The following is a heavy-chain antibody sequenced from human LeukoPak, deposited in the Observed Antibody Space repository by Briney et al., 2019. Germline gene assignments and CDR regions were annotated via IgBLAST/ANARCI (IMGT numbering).Heavy chain of an antibody. CDR2: ISAGGDNT. V-gene: IGHV3-23*01. CDR1: GFTFSNYA. J-gene: IGHJ4*02. Sequence: PGGSLRLSCVASGFTFSNYAMGWVRQAPGKGLEWVSVISAGGDNTYYADSVKGRFTLSRVNSKNTVYMEMNSLRSDDTAVYYCARDEGISAPQVLTGWGQGTLVTVSS. CDR3: ARDEGISAPQVLTG. D-gene: IGHD3-9*01.